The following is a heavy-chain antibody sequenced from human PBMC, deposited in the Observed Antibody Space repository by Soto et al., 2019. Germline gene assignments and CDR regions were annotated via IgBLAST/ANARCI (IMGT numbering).Heavy chain of an antibody. CDR1: CGYIRSSSYY. J-gene: IGHJ6*02. CDR2: VYYGGST. CDR3: AGGDYYHSSGYYFYYYTMDV. Sequence: LETLSLTRTVSCGYIRSSSYYRGWIRQPPGKGLEWIGNVYYGGSTYYNPSLKSRVTISVETSKSQFSLKLSSVTAADTAVYYCAGGDYYHSSGYYFYYYTMDVWGQGTTVTVSS. V-gene: IGHV4-39*01. D-gene: IGHD3-22*01.